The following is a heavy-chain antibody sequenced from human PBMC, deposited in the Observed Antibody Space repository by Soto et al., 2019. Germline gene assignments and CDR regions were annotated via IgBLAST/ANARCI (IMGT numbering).Heavy chain of an antibody. CDR2: ISAHNGNT. CDR1: GYTFTSYG. V-gene: IGHV1-18*01. J-gene: IGHJ4*02. Sequence: QVHLVQSGAEVKKPGASVKVSCKASGYTFTSYGITWVRQAPGQGLEWMGWISAHNGNTDYAQKLQGRVIVTRDTSTSTAFMELGSLRSDDTAVYNWARGRYGDYWRPGALVTVSS. CDR3: ARGRYGDY. D-gene: IGHD1-1*01.